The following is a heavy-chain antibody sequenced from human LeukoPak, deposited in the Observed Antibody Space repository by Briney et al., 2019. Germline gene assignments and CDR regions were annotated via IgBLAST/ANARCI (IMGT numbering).Heavy chain of an antibody. V-gene: IGHV3-23*01. J-gene: IGHJ4*02. CDR1: GFTFSSYA. D-gene: IGHD5-18*01. Sequence: GGSLRLSCAASGFTFSSYAMSWVRQAPGKGLEWVSAISGSGGSTYYADSVKGRFTISRDNSKDTLYLQMNSLRAEDTAVYYCARGGYSYGVDYWGQGTLVTVSS. CDR2: ISGSGGST. CDR3: ARGGYSYGVDY.